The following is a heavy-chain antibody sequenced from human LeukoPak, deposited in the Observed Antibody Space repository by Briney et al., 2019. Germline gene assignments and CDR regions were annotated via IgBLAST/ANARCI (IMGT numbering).Heavy chain of an antibody. J-gene: IGHJ4*02. Sequence: GGSLRLSCAASGFTFSSFDIHWVRQAPGKGLEWVALISYDGGNKYYADSVEGRFTISRDNSKNTLYLQMNSLRAEDTAVYYCAKGDGHNEYYFDYWGQGTLVTVSS. V-gene: IGHV3-30*18. CDR2: ISYDGGNK. CDR3: AKGDGHNEYYFDY. D-gene: IGHD5-24*01. CDR1: GFTFSSFD.